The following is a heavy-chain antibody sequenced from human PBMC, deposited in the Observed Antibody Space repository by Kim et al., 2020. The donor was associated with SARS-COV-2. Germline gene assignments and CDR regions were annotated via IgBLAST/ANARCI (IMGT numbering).Heavy chain of an antibody. CDR2: ISYDGSNK. V-gene: IGHV3-30-3*01. J-gene: IGHJ5*02. CDR3: ARSFSGSYYSWFDP. D-gene: IGHD1-26*01. Sequence: GGSLRLSCAASGFTFSSYAMHWVRQAPGKGLEWVAVISYDGSNKYYADSVKGRFTIYRDNSKNTLYLQMNSLRAEDTAVYYCARSFSGSYYSWFDPWGQGTLVTVSS. CDR1: GFTFSSYA.